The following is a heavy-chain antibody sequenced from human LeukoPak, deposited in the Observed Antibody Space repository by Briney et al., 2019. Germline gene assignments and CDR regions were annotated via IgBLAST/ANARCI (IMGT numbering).Heavy chain of an antibody. CDR3: ASREQWPVDDAFDI. V-gene: IGHV1-18*01. CDR2: ISAYNGNT. J-gene: IGHJ3*02. Sequence: GASVKVSCKASGYTFTSYGISWVRQAPGQGLEWMGWISAYNGNTNYAQKFQGRVTMTEDISTDTAYMELSSLRAEDTAVYYCASREQWPVDDAFDIWGQGTMVTVSS. CDR1: GYTFTSYG. D-gene: IGHD6-19*01.